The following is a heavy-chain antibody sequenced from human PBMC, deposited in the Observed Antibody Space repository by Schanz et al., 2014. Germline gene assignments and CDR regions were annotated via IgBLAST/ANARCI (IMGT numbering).Heavy chain of an antibody. V-gene: IGHV3-9*01. CDR2: ISWNSGSV. J-gene: IGHJ4*02. Sequence: EVQLVESGGGLVQPGRSLRLSCAASGFTFDNYAMHWVRQAPGKGLEWVSSISWNSGSVAYADSVKGRFTISRDNSKNTLDLQMNSLRAEDTAIYYCAKDLAAVGVFDYWGQGSLVTVSP. CDR1: GFTFDNYA. CDR3: AKDLAAVGVFDY. D-gene: IGHD6-13*01.